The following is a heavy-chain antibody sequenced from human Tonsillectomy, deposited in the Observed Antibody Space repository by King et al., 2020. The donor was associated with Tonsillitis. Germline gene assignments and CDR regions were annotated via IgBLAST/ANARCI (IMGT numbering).Heavy chain of an antibody. CDR2: IYYSGST. V-gene: IGHV4-39*01. J-gene: IGHJ4*02. CDR1: GGSISSSSYF. D-gene: IGHD6-13*01. Sequence: QLQESGPGLVKPSETLSLTCTVSGGSISSSSYFWGWIRQPPGKGLEWIGSIYYSGSTYYNPSLKSRVTISVDTSKNQFSLKLSSVTAADTAVYYCARNSWSDVGVDYWGQGTLVTVAS. CDR3: ARNSWSDVGVDY.